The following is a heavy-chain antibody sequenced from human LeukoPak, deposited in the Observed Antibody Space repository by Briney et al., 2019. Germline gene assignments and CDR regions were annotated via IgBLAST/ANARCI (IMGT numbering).Heavy chain of an antibody. D-gene: IGHD2-2*01. Sequence: GGSLRLSCAASGFTFSSYWMSWVRQAPGKGLEWVANIKQDGSEKYYVDPVKGRFTISRDNAKNSLYLQMNSLRAEDTAVYYCASLVVPAAHYYYYGMDVWGQGTTVTVSS. V-gene: IGHV3-7*01. CDR1: GFTFSSYW. CDR3: ASLVVPAAHYYYYGMDV. CDR2: IKQDGSEK. J-gene: IGHJ6*02.